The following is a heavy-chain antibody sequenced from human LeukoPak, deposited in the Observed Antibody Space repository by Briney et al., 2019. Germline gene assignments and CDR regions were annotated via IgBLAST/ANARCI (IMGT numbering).Heavy chain of an antibody. D-gene: IGHD3-10*01. CDR2: ISSSGSTI. J-gene: IGHJ4*02. CDR3: ARVRGGGAGFDY. CDR1: EFTFSSYE. Sequence: GGSLRLSCAASEFTFSSYEMNWVRQAPGKGLEWVSYISSSGSTIYYADSVKGRFTISRDNAKNSLYLQMNSLRAEDTAVYYCARVRGGGAGFDYWGQGTLVTVSS. V-gene: IGHV3-48*03.